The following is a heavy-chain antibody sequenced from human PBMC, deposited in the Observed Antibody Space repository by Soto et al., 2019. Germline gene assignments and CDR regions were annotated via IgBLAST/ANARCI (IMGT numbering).Heavy chain of an antibody. CDR1: GFSFSNYA. J-gene: IGHJ1*01. CDR2: ISGGGGGT. V-gene: IGHV3-23*01. Sequence: EVQLLESGGGLVQPGGSLRLSCSVSGFSFSNYAMTWVRQAPGKGLEWVSSISGGGGGTHYADSMKGRVTISRDNSKKTRHLEMKRLRADDTAVYYCAKGSQYDILTAHHAFDSWGQGTLVTVSS. CDR3: AKGSQYDILTAHHAFDS. D-gene: IGHD3-9*01.